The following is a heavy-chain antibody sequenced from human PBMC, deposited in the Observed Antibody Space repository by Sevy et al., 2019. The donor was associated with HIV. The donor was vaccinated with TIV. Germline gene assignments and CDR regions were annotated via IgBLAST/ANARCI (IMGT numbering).Heavy chain of an antibody. CDR1: GFTFSSYS. J-gene: IGHJ3*02. V-gene: IGHV3-21*01. Sequence: GGSLRLSCAASGFTFSSYSMNWVRQAPGKGLEWVSSISSSSSYIYYADSVKGRFTISRDNAKNPLYLQMNSLRAEDTAVYYCARDIVVVPAAIAGAFDIWGQGTMVTVSS. CDR3: ARDIVVVPAAIAGAFDI. D-gene: IGHD2-2*01. CDR2: ISSSSSYI.